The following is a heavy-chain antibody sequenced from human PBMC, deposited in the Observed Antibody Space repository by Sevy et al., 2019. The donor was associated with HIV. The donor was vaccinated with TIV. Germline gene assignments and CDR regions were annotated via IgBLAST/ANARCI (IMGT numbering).Heavy chain of an antibody. D-gene: IGHD3-22*01. V-gene: IGHV1-24*01. J-gene: IGHJ4*02. CDR2: FDPEDGER. CDR3: AATKDYYDNSGSPFDY. Sequence: VSVKVSCKVSGYTLTKLSMHWVRQAPGKRLEWIGSFDPEDGERMYAQKFQGRVTLTEDTSADTAYMELSSLRSEDTAVYYCAATKDYYDNSGSPFDYWGQGTLVTVSS. CDR1: GYTLTKLS.